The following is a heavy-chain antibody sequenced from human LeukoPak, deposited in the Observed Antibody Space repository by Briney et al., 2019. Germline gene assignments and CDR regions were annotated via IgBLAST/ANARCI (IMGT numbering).Heavy chain of an antibody. CDR3: AGGGSLYYYGMDV. D-gene: IGHD3-16*01. CDR2: ISGSGIST. Sequence: GGSLRLSCAASGFTFSDYAITWIRQTPGKGLEWVSTISGSGISTYFADSVKGRFTISRDNAKNSLYLQMNSLRDEDTAVYYCAGGGSLYYYGMDVWGQGTTVTVSS. CDR1: GFTFSDYA. J-gene: IGHJ6*02. V-gene: IGHV3-23*01.